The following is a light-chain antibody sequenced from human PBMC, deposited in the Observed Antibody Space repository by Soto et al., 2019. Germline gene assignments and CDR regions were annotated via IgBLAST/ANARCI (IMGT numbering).Light chain of an antibody. CDR1: SSNIGAGYD. V-gene: IGLV1-40*01. CDR3: QSYDSSLSHV. J-gene: IGLJ1*01. Sequence: QAVVTQPPSVSGAPGQRVTISCTGSSSNIGAGYDVHWYQQLPGTAPKLLIYGNSNRPSGVPDRFSGSKSGTSASLAITGLQAEDEADYYCQSYDSSLSHVFGTGTQLTVL. CDR2: GNS.